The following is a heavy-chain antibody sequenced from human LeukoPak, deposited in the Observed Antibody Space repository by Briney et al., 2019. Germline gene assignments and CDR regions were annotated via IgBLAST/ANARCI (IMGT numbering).Heavy chain of an antibody. CDR3: ARHWIQLWFFDY. V-gene: IGHV4-39*01. Sequence: SETLSLTCTVSGGSISSSSCYWGWFRQPPGKGLEWIGSVYYSGSTYYNPSLKSRVTISVDTSKNQFSLKLSSVTAADTTIYYCARHWIQLWFFDYWGQGTLVTVSS. CDR2: VYYSGST. J-gene: IGHJ4*02. CDR1: GGSISSSSCY. D-gene: IGHD5-18*01.